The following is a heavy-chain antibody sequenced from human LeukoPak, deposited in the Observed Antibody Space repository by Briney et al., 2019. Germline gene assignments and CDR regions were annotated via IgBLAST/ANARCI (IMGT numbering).Heavy chain of an antibody. CDR3: ARGKRGYSYANDY. Sequence: SETLSLTCAVYGGSFSGYYWSWIRQPPGKGLEWIGEINHSGSTNYNPSLKSRVTISVDTSKNQFSLKLSSVTAADTAVYYCARGKRGYSYANDYWGQGTLVTVAS. D-gene: IGHD5-18*01. CDR1: GGSFSGYY. J-gene: IGHJ4*02. CDR2: INHSGST. V-gene: IGHV4-34*01.